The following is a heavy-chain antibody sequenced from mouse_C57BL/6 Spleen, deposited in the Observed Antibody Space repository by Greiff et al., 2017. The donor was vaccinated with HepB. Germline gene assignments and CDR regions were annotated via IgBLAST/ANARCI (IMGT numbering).Heavy chain of an antibody. V-gene: IGHV1-82*01. D-gene: IGHD4-1*01. CDR1: GYAFSSSW. J-gene: IGHJ1*03. Sequence: VQLQQSGPELVKPGASVKISCKASGYAFSSSWMNWVKQRPGKGLEWIGRIYPGDGDTNYNGKFKGKATLTADKSSSTAYMQLSSLTSEDSAVYFCARLGRGYFDVWGTGTTVTVPS. CDR2: IYPGDGDT. CDR3: ARLGRGYFDV.